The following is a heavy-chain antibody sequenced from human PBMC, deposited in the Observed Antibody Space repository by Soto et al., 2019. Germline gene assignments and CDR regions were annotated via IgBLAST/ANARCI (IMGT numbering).Heavy chain of an antibody. Sequence: GSLRLSCAASGFTFSNYGMHWVRQAPGKGLEWVAVIWYDGNREYYGDSVKGRFTISRENSKTTLYLQMNSLRVEDTAVYYCARDGPRYSSGWYWFDRWGQGTQVTVSS. D-gene: IGHD6-19*01. V-gene: IGHV3-33*01. CDR1: GFTFSNYG. J-gene: IGHJ4*02. CDR2: IWYDGNRE. CDR3: ARDGPRYSSGWYWFDR.